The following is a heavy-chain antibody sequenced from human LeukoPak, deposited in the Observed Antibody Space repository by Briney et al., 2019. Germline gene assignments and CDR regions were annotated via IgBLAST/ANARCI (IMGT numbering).Heavy chain of an antibody. D-gene: IGHD6-13*01. CDR2: LSSGSDSI. CDR1: GFTFNTYT. CDR3: ARLAAPDAFDI. V-gene: IGHV3-48*04. J-gene: IGHJ3*02. Sequence: GGSLRLSCAASGFTFNTYTMNRVRQAPGKGLEWISYLSSGSDSIFYADSVKGRFTISRDNAKNSLYLQMNSLRAEDTAVYYCARLAAPDAFDIWGQGTMVTVSS.